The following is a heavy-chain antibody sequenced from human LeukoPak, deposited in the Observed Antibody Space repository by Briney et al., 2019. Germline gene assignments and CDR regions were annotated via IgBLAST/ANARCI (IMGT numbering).Heavy chain of an antibody. V-gene: IGHV3-30*02. CDR2: IRYDGSNK. Sequence: GGSLRLSCAASGFSFSSYDMHWVRQAPGRGLEWVAFIRYDGSNKYYADSVKGRLTISRDNSKNTLYLQMNSLRAEDTAVYYCARGPSGYHNTGGQGTLVTVSS. D-gene: IGHD5-12*01. CDR3: ARGPSGYHNT. CDR1: GFSFSSYD. J-gene: IGHJ4*02.